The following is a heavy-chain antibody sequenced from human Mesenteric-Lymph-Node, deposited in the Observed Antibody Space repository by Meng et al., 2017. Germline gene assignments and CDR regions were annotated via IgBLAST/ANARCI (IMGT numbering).Heavy chain of an antibody. CDR1: GFTFSSYA. CDR2: ISYDGSNK. D-gene: IGHD2-15*01. J-gene: IGHJ4*02. V-gene: IGHV3-30*07. CDR3: AKVVVVAATGSMYYFDY. Sequence: GGSLRLSCAASGFTFSSYAMHWVRQAPGKGLEWVAVISYDGSNKYYADSVKGRFTISRDNSKNTLYLQMNSLRAEDTAVYYCAKVVVVAATGSMYYFDYWGQGTRVTVSS.